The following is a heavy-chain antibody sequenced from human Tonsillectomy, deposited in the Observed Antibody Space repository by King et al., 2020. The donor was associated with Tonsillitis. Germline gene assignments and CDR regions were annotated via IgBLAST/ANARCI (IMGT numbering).Heavy chain of an antibody. J-gene: IGHJ4*02. CDR3: AKGRGIAVAGYFDY. CDR1: GFTFSSYA. D-gene: IGHD6-19*01. Sequence: EVQLVESGGGLVQPGGSLRLSCAASGFTFSSYAMSWVRQAPGKGLEWVSAINGSGGSTYYAESVKGRFTISRDNSKNTRYMQMNSLRAEDTAVYYCAKGRGIAVAGYFDYWGQGTLVTVSS. V-gene: IGHV3-23*04. CDR2: INGSGGST.